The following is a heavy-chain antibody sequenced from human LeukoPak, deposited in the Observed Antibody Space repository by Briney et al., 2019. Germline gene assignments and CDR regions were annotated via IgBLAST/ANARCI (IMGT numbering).Heavy chain of an antibody. J-gene: IGHJ6*02. CDR1: GYIFTSHG. CDR3: ARGGGLDV. Sequence: ASVKVSCKTSGYIFTSHGINWVRQAPGQGLEWMGWISGHNGKTDYGQKLQDRFTMTTDTSTSTVYMELRSLGSDDTAVYFCARGGGLDVWGQGATVTVSS. CDR2: ISGHNGKT. D-gene: IGHD3-16*01. V-gene: IGHV1-18*01.